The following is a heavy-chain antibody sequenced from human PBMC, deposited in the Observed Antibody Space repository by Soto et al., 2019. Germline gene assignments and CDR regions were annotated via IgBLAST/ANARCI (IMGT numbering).Heavy chain of an antibody. CDR2: IYYSGST. J-gene: IGHJ6*03. CDR1: GGSISSYY. CDR3: ARTYYVFWSGYFSVPDYYYMDV. D-gene: IGHD3-3*01. Sequence: SETLSLTCTVSGGSISSYYWSWIRQPPGKGLEWIGYIYYSGSTNYNPSLKSRVTISVDTSKNQFSLKLSSVTAADTAVYYCARTYYVFWSGYFSVPDYYYMDVGGKGTTVTVS. V-gene: IGHV4-59*01.